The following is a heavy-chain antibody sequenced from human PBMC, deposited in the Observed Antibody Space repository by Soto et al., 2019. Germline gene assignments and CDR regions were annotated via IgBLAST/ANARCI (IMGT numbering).Heavy chain of an antibody. CDR3: ASSENWHSGYGVFPASYYYGMDV. CDR1: GFTVSSNY. V-gene: IGHV3-53*04. D-gene: IGHD4-17*01. J-gene: IGHJ6*02. CDR2: IYSGGST. Sequence: EVQLVESGGGLVQPGGSLRLSCAASGFTVSSNYMSWVRQAPGKGLEWVSVIYSGGSTYYADSVKGRFTISRHNSKNTLYLQMNSLRAEDTAVYYCASSENWHSGYGVFPASYYYGMDVWGQGTTVTVSS.